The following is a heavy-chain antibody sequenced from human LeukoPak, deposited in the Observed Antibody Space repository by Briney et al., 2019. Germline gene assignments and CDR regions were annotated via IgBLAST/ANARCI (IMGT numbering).Heavy chain of an antibody. CDR3: ARDRGEYSSRGADY. V-gene: IGHV1-69*06. CDR2: IIPIFGTA. Sequence: ASVKVSCKASGGTFSSYAISWVRQAPGQGLEWMGGIIPIFGTANYAQKFQGRVTITADKSTSTAYMELSSLRSEDTAVYYCARDRGEYSSRGADYWGQGTLVTVSS. J-gene: IGHJ4*02. D-gene: IGHD6-13*01. CDR1: GGTFSSYA.